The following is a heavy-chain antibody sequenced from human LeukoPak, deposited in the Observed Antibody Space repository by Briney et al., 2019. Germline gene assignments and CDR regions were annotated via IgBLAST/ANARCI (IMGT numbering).Heavy chain of an antibody. D-gene: IGHD3-10*01. CDR1: GFTFTKYW. J-gene: IGHJ4*02. CDR3: ARGIYGNFDY. CDR2: INNEGNDT. V-gene: IGHV3-74*01. Sequence: GGSLKLSCAASGFTFTKYWMHWIRQVPRKGLIWVSRINNEGNDTNYADSVKGRFTISRDNAKNTLYLQMNSLRAEDTAVYYCARGIYGNFDYWGQGSLVTVSS.